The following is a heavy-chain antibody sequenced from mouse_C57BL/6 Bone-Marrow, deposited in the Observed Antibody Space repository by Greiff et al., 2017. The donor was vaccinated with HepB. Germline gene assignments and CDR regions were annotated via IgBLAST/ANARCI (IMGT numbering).Heavy chain of an antibody. D-gene: IGHD2-1*01. CDR1: GYAFSSSW. CDR2: IYPGDGDT. Sequence: QVQLQQSGPELVKPGASVKISCKASGYAFSSSWMNWVKPRPGKGLEWIGRIYPGDGDTNYNGKFKGKATLTADKSSRTAYMQLSSLTSEDSAVYFCAVYGNYDYWGQGTTLTVSS. V-gene: IGHV1-82*01. CDR3: AVYGNYDY. J-gene: IGHJ2*01.